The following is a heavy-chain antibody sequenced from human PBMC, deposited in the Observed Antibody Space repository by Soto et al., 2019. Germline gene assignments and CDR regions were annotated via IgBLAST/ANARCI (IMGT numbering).Heavy chain of an antibody. CDR2: INHSGST. J-gene: IGHJ4*02. D-gene: IGHD3-22*01. CDR3: ARGLVNRRYYDSSGYYENPNFDY. CDR1: GGSFSGYY. Sequence: SETLSLTCAVYGGSFSGYYWSWIRQPPGKGLEWIGEINHSGSTNYNPSLKSRVTISVDTSKNQFSLKLSSVTAADTAVYYCARGLVNRRYYDSSGYYENPNFDYWGQGTLVTLSS. V-gene: IGHV4-34*01.